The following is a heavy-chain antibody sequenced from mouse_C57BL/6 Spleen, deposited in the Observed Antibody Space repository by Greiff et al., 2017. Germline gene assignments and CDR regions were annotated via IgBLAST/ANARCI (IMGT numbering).Heavy chain of an antibody. CDR3: ARKATVVAQRYFDV. CDR2: IDPSDSYT. CDR1: GYTFTSYW. J-gene: IGHJ1*03. Sequence: QVQLKQPGAELVMPGASVKLSCKASGYTFTSYWMHWVKQRPGQGLEWIGEIDPSDSYTKYNQKFKGKSTLTVDKSSSTAYMHLSSLTSEDSAVYYCARKATVVAQRYFDVWGTGTTVTVSS. D-gene: IGHD1-1*01. V-gene: IGHV1-69*01.